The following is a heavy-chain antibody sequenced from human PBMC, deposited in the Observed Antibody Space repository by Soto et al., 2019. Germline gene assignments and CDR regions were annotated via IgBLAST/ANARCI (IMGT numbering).Heavy chain of an antibody. CDR3: ARTYYYDSSGYYPPSY. J-gene: IGHJ4*02. CDR1: GYTFTSYG. V-gene: IGHV1-18*01. CDR2: ISAYNGNT. Sequence: ASVKVSCKASGYTFTSYGISWVRQAPGQGLEWMGWISAYNGNTNYAQKLQGRVTMTTDTSTSTAYMELRSLRSDDTAVYYCARTYYYDSSGYYPPSYWGQGTLVTV. D-gene: IGHD3-22*01.